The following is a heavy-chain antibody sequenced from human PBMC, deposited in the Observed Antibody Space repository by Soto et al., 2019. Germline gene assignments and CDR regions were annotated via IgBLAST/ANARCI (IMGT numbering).Heavy chain of an antibody. Sequence: EVQLVESGGGLVKPGGSLRLSCAASGFTFSSYGMNWVRQAPGKGLEWVSSISSSSSYIYYADSVKGRFTISRDNAKNSLYLQMNSLRAEDTAVYYCATTRYCSGGSCYFGAFDIWGQGTMVTVSS. D-gene: IGHD2-15*01. J-gene: IGHJ3*02. CDR2: ISSSSSYI. V-gene: IGHV3-21*01. CDR3: ATTRYCSGGSCYFGAFDI. CDR1: GFTFSSYG.